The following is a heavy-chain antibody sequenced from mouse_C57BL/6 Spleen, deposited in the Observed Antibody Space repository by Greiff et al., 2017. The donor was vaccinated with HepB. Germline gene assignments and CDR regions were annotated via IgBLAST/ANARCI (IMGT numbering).Heavy chain of an antibody. J-gene: IGHJ3*01. Sequence: DVHLVESGEGLVKPGGSLKLSCAASGFTFSSYAMSWVRQTPEKRLEWVAYISSGGDYIYYADTVKGRFTISRDNARNTLYLQMSSLKSEDTAMYYCTRAIYYDYEGWFAYWGQGTLVTVSA. D-gene: IGHD2-4*01. CDR3: TRAIYYDYEGWFAY. V-gene: IGHV5-9-1*02. CDR2: ISSGGDYI. CDR1: GFTFSSYA.